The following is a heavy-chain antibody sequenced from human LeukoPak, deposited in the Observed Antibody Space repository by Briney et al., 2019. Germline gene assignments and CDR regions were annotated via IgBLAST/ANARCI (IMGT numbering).Heavy chain of an antibody. Sequence: ASVKVSCKASGYTFTSYYMHWVRQAPGQGLEWMGIINPSGGSTSYAQKFQGRVTMTRDTSTSTAYMELSSLRSDDTAVYYCARAKNRAYAFDIWGQGTMVTVCS. V-gene: IGHV1-46*01. CDR3: ARAKNRAYAFDI. J-gene: IGHJ3*02. D-gene: IGHD2/OR15-2a*01. CDR2: INPSGGST. CDR1: GYTFTSYY.